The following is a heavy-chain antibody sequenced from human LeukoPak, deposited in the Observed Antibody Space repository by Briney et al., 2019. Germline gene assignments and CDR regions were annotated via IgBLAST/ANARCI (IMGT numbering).Heavy chain of an antibody. CDR1: GFTFSSYA. J-gene: IGHJ6*03. V-gene: IGHV3-64*01. CDR2: ISSNGGST. CDR3: ARELAPGATEVYYYMDV. Sequence: GGSLRLFCAASGFTFSSYAMHWVRQDPGKGLEYVSVISSNGGSTYYANSVKGRFTISRDNSKNTLYLQMGSLRAEDMAVYYCARELAPGATEVYYYMDVWGKGTTVTVSS. D-gene: IGHD1-26*01.